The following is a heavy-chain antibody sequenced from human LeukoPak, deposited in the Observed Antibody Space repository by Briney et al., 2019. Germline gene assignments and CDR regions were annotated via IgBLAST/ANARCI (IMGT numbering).Heavy chain of an antibody. CDR2: INPSGGST. V-gene: IGHV1-46*01. J-gene: IGHJ5*02. D-gene: IGHD3-22*01. CDR3: ARAPPQGQDYYDSSGYKYNWFDP. Sequence: GASVKVSCKASGYTFPSYFMHWVRQAPGQGLEWMGIINPSGGSTSYAQKFQGRVTMTRDTSTSTVYMELSSLRSEDTAVYYCARAPPQGQDYYDSSGYKYNWFDPWGQGTLVTVSS. CDR1: GYTFPSYF.